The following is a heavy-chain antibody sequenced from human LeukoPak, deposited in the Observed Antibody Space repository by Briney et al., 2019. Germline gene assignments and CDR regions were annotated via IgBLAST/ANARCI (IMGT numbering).Heavy chain of an antibody. CDR1: GFTFSSYA. D-gene: IGHD3-10*01. Sequence: GGSLRLSCAASGFTFSSYAVHWVRQAPGKGLEWVAVISYDGSNKYYADSVKGRFTISRDNSKNTLYLQMNSLRAEDTAVYYCARARITMVRGDHGAFDIWGQGTMVTVSS. CDR3: ARARITMVRGDHGAFDI. V-gene: IGHV3-30*04. CDR2: ISYDGSNK. J-gene: IGHJ3*02.